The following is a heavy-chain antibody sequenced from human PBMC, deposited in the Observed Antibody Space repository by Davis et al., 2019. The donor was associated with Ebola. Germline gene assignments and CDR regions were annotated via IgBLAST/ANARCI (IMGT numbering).Heavy chain of an antibody. CDR2: TYYSSKWYH. J-gene: IGHJ6*04. D-gene: IGHD5-18*01. Sequence: HSQTLSLTCATSGDTVSSIDGAWNWIRQSPSRGLEWLGRTYYSSKWYHDYAVSLKSRITINPDTSKNQFSLQLNSVTPEDTALYYCARGWLRGGLDVWGEGTTVTVSS. CDR3: ARGWLRGGLDV. CDR1: GDTVSSIDGA. V-gene: IGHV6-1*01.